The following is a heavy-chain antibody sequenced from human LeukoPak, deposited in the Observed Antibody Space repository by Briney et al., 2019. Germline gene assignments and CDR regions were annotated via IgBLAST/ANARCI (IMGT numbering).Heavy chain of an antibody. D-gene: IGHD2-2*01. CDR2: ICYDGSEK. J-gene: IGHJ4*02. V-gene: IGHV3-33*01. Sequence: GGSLRLSCAASGFTFSSNGMLRDPQAPGKGLEGLAVICYDGSEKYYADSVKGRFTISRDNSKNTLYLQMSSLRVEDTALYYCARGGCRSTSCYDYWGQGTLVTVSS. CDR3: ARGGCRSTSCYDY. CDR1: GFTFSSNG.